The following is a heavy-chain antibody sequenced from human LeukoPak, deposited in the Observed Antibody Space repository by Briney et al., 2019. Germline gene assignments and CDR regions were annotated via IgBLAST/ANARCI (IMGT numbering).Heavy chain of an antibody. CDR1: GFTFDDYG. D-gene: IGHD3-10*01. Sequence: GGSLRLACAASGFTFDDYGMSWVREATGKVLEWVSGINWNGGSTGNADSVKGRFTISRDNAKNSLYLQMNSLRAEATAVYYCARSQDGSGSYFYYFYIDVWGKGTTV. V-gene: IGHV3-20*04. CDR3: ARSQDGSGSYFYYFYIDV. J-gene: IGHJ6*03. CDR2: INWNGGST.